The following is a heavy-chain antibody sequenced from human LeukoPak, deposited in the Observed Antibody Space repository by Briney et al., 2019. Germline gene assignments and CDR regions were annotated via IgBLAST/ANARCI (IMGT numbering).Heavy chain of an antibody. CDR3: ARLTWDLPPGGLYYNYYIDV. CDR1: GGSLSSYY. Sequence: PSGTLSRTCAVYGGSLSSYYWTWVRQPPGKGLEWIGEISHSGGANYSPSLKSRVTISLDTSKNQFSLRLTSVTAADTAVYYCARLTWDLPPGGLYYNYYIDVWDKGATVTVS. CDR2: ISHSGGA. J-gene: IGHJ6*03. V-gene: IGHV4-34*01. D-gene: IGHD1-26*01.